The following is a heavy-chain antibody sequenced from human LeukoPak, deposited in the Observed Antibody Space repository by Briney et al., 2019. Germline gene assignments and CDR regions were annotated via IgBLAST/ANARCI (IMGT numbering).Heavy chain of an antibody. CDR1: GFTFSDYS. Sequence: PGGSLRLSCAASGFTFSDYSMNWIRQAPGKGLEWVSYISSSGSAIYYADSVKGRFTISRDNAKNLLYLQMNSQRVEDTAVYYCARAYSGSGSYDFWGQGTLVTVSS. J-gene: IGHJ4*02. CDR3: ARAYSGSGSYDF. CDR2: ISSSGSAI. V-gene: IGHV3-11*01. D-gene: IGHD1-26*01.